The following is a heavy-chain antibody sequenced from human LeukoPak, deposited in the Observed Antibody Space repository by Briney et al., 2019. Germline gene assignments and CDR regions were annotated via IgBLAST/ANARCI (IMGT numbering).Heavy chain of an antibody. CDR3: ARGDPQTTVPEGMDV. V-gene: IGHV4-59*01. J-gene: IGHJ6*02. CDR2: IYYSGTT. Sequence: SETLSLTCTVSGGSISYYYWSWIRQSPGKGLEWIGYIYYSGTTNYNPSLKSRVTISVDTSKNQFSLQLRSVTAADTAVYYCARGDPQTTVPEGMDVWGQGTTVTVSS. CDR1: GGSISYYY. D-gene: IGHD4-17*01.